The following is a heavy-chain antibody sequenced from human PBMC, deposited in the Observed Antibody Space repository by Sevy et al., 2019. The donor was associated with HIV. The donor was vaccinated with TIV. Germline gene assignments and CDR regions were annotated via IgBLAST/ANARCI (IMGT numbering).Heavy chain of an antibody. J-gene: IGHJ6*02. Sequence: SETLSLTCTVSGGSVSSGSYYWSWIRQPPGKGLEWIGYIYYSGSTNYNPSLKSRVTISVDTSKNQFSLKLSSVTAAETAVYYCASGAAAGYYYYGMDVWGQGTTVTVSS. CDR3: ASGAAAGYYYYGMDV. V-gene: IGHV4-61*01. CDR1: GGSVSSGSYY. CDR2: IYYSGST. D-gene: IGHD6-13*01.